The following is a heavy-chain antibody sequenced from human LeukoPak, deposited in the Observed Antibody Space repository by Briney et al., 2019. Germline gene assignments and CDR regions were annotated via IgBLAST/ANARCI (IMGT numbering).Heavy chain of an antibody. D-gene: IGHD2-15*01. CDR3: ARAPLDCSGGSCSYYFDY. V-gene: IGHV3-13*01. Sequence: GGSLRLSCAASGFTFSSYDMHWVRQATGKGLEWFSAIGTAGDTYYPGSVKGRFTISRENAKNSLYLQMNSLRAGDTAVYYCARAPLDCSGGSCSYYFDYWGQGTLVTVSS. CDR1: GFTFSSYD. J-gene: IGHJ4*02. CDR2: IGTAGDT.